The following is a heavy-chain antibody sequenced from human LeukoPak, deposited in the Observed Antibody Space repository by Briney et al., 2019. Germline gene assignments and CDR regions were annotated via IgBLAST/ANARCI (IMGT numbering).Heavy chain of an antibody. D-gene: IGHD6-13*01. V-gene: IGHV4-39*01. CDR3: ARSVAAAGTVY. CDR2: IYYSGST. J-gene: IGHJ4*02. CDR1: GGSISSSSYY. Sequence: SETLSLTCTVSGGSISSSSYYWGWIRQPPGKGLEWIGSIYYSGSTYYNPSLKSRVTISVDTSKNQSSLKLSSVTAADTAVYYCARSVAAAGTVYWGQGTLVTVSS.